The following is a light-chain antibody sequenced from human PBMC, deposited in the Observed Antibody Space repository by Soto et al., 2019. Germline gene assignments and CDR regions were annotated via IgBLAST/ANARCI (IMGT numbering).Light chain of an antibody. J-gene: IGKJ1*01. CDR3: LHDYNYPRT. CDR2: AAS. V-gene: IGKV1-6*01. Sequence: AIQMTQSTSSLSASVGDRITITCRASQGIRSELAWYQQKPGKAPNLLIYAASTLQSGVPSRFSGSGSGTDFTLTISSLQPEDFATYYCLHDYNYPRTFGQGTKV. CDR1: QGIRSE.